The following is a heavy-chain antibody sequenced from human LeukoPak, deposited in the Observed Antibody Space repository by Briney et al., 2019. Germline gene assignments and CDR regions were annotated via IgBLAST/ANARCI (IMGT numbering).Heavy chain of an antibody. CDR3: AREAAWLLSRYYYYYMDV. D-gene: IGHD3-9*01. J-gene: IGHJ6*03. CDR2: ISSSSSTI. Sequence: GGSLRLSCAASGFTFSSYSMNWVRQAPGKGLEWVSYISSSSSTIYYADSVKGRFTISRDNAKNSLYLQMNSLRAEDTAVYYCAREAAWLLSRYYYYYMDVWGKGTTVTVSS. CDR1: GFTFSSYS. V-gene: IGHV3-48*04.